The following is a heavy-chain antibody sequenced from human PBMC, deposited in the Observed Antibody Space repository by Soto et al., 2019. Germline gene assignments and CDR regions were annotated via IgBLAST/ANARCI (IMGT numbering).Heavy chain of an antibody. CDR1: GFTFSSYS. D-gene: IGHD3-22*01. CDR3: ARDXGRGQKYYDSSGYPNWFDP. J-gene: IGHJ5*02. Sequence: GGSLRLSCAASGFTFSSYSMNWVRQAPGKGLEWVSYISSSSSTIYYADSVKGRFTISRDNAKNSLYLQMNSLRDEDTAVYYCARDXGRGQKYYDSSGYPNWFDPWGQGTLVTVYS. V-gene: IGHV3-48*02. CDR2: ISSSSSTI.